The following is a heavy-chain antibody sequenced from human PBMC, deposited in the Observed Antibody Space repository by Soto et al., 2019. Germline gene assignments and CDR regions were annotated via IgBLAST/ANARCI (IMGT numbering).Heavy chain of an antibody. J-gene: IGHJ5*02. V-gene: IGHV4-34*01. Sequence: SETLSLTCAVYGGSFSGYYWTWIRQPPGKGLEWIGSIYYSGSTYYNPSLKSRVTISVDTSKNQFSLKLSSVTAADTAVYYCVRVPGPWGQGTLVTVSS. CDR1: GGSFSGYY. CDR3: VRVPGP. CDR2: IYYSGST.